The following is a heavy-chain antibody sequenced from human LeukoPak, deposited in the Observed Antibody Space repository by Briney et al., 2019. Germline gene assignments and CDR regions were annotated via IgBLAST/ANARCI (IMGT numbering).Heavy chain of an antibody. V-gene: IGHV4-31*03. J-gene: IGHJ5*02. Sequence: SQTLSLTCTVSGGSISSGGYYWSWIRQHPGKGLEWIGYIYYSGSTYYNPSLKSRVTISVDTSKSQFSLKLSSVTAADTAVYYCARWNLGSGSYYNWFDPWGQGTLVTVSS. CDR1: GGSISSGGYY. CDR3: ARWNLGSGSYYNWFDP. CDR2: IYYSGST. D-gene: IGHD3-10*01.